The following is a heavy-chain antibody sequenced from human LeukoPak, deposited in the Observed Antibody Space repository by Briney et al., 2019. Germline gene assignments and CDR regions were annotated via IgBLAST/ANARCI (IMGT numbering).Heavy chain of an antibody. J-gene: IGHJ4*02. CDR1: GYTFTSYG. D-gene: IGHD5-18*01. Sequence: GASVKVSCKASGYTFTSYGISWVRQAPGQGLEWMGWISGYNGNTNYAQKFQGRVTMTEDTSTDTAYMELSSLRSEDTAVYYCATTYSYGLNFDYWGQGTLVTVSS. CDR2: ISGYNGNT. V-gene: IGHV1-18*01. CDR3: ATTYSYGLNFDY.